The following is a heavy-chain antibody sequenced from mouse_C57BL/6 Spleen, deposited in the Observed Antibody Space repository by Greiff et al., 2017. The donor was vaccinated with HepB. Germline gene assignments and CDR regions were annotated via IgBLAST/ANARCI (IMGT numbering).Heavy chain of an antibody. D-gene: IGHD1-1*01. V-gene: IGHV1-81*01. J-gene: IGHJ2*01. Sequence: VKLVESGAELARPGASVKLSCKASGYTFTSYGISWVKQRTGQGLEWIGEIYPRSGNTYYNEKFKGKATLTADKSSSTAYMELRSLTSEDSAVYFCARWGIGTTVVATDYWGQGTTLTVSS. CDR1: GYTFTSYG. CDR3: ARWGIGTTVVATDY. CDR2: IYPRSGNT.